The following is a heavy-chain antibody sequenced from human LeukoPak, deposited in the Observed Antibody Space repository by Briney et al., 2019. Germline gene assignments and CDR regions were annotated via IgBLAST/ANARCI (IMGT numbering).Heavy chain of an antibody. CDR2: ISGNNGNT. CDR1: GYTFTSYG. CDR3: ARDFFHGHCAGLSCFLLDY. Sequence: GASVKVSCKATGYTFTSYGISWVRQAPGQGLEWMGWISGNNGNTKYAQKFQGRVTMTTDTSTGTAYMEMRSLRSDDTAVYYCARDFFHGHCAGLSCFLLDYWGQGSLVTVSS. D-gene: IGHD2-15*01. V-gene: IGHV1-18*01. J-gene: IGHJ4*02.